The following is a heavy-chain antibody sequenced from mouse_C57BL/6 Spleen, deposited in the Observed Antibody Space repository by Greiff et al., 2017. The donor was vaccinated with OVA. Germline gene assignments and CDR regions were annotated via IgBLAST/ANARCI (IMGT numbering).Heavy chain of an antibody. CDR2: IDPETGGT. CDR3: TRDWYDYDDWFAY. Sequence: VQLQQSGAELVRPGASVTLSCKASGYTFTDYEMHWVKQTPVHGLEWIGAIDPETGGTAYNQKFKGKAILTADKSSSTAYMELRSLTSEDSAVYYCTRDWYDYDDWFAYWGQGTLVTVSA. D-gene: IGHD2-4*01. J-gene: IGHJ3*01. V-gene: IGHV1-15*01. CDR1: GYTFTDYE.